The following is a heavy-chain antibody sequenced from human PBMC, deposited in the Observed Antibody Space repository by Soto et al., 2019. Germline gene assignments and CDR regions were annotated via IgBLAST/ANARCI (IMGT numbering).Heavy chain of an antibody. J-gene: IGHJ4*02. V-gene: IGHV4-31*01. CDR2: IYYSGST. CDR3: ASALSTGYDY. D-gene: IGHD4-17*01. Sequence: QVQLQESGPGLVKPSQTPSLTCTVSGGSISSGGYYWSWIRQHPGKGLEWIGYIYYSGSTYYNPSLKXXVXIXXDTSKNQFSLKLSSVTAADTAVYYCASALSTGYDYWGQGTLVTVSS. CDR1: GGSISSGGYY.